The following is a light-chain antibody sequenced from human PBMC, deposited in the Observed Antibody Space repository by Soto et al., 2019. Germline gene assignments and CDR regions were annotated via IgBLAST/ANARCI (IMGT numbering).Light chain of an antibody. V-gene: IGKV3-20*01. Sequence: EIVLSQSPGTLSLSPGERATLSCRGSQSVSSSYLAWYQQKPGQAPRLLIYGASSRATGIPDRFSGSGSGTDFTLTISRLEPEDFAVYYCQQYGSSLTWTFGQGTKV. J-gene: IGKJ1*01. CDR2: GAS. CDR3: QQYGSSLTWT. CDR1: QSVSSSY.